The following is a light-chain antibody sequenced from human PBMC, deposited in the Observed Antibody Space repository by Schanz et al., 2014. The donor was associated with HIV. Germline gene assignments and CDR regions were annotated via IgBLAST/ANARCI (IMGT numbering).Light chain of an antibody. Sequence: QSALTQPASVSGSPGQSITISCTGTSSDIGGYNYLSWYQQHPGKAPKLILYDVDNRPAGVSNRFSGSKSGNTASLTISGLRAEDEADYYCSSYTSSSTYVFGTGTKLTVL. CDR2: DVD. CDR1: SSDIGGYNY. J-gene: IGLJ1*01. CDR3: SSYTSSSTYV. V-gene: IGLV2-14*03.